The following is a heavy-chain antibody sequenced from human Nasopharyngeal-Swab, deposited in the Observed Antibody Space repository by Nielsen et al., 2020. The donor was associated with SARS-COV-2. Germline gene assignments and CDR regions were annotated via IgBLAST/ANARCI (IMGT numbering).Heavy chain of an antibody. CDR2: ISSSNSYI. CDR3: ARHRFGIAVADSDY. Sequence: VRQAPGKGLEWVSSISSSNSYIYYADSVKGRFTISRDNAKNSLYLQMNSLRAEDTAVYYCARHRFGIAVADSDYWGQGTLVTVSS. V-gene: IGHV3-21*01. J-gene: IGHJ4*02. D-gene: IGHD6-19*01.